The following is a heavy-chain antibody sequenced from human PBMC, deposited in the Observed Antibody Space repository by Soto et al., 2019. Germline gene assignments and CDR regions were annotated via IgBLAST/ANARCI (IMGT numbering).Heavy chain of an antibody. J-gene: IGHJ5*02. V-gene: IGHV3-66*01. Sequence: GGSLRLSCAASGFTVSSNYMSWVRQAPGKGLEWVSVIYSGGSTYYADSVKGRFTISRDNSKNTLYLQMNSLRAEDTAVYYCARDTPQTVPAAMGMGWFDPWGQGTLVTVSS. CDR2: IYSGGST. CDR3: ARDTPQTVPAAMGMGWFDP. D-gene: IGHD2-2*01. CDR1: GFTVSSNY.